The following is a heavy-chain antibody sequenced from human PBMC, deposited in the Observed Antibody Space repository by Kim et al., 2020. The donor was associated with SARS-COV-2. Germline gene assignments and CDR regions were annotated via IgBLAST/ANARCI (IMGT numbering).Heavy chain of an antibody. V-gene: IGHV3-13*01. Sequence: GGSLRLSCAASGFTFSSYDMHWVRQATGKGLEWVSAIGTAGDTYYPGSVKGRFTISRENAKNSLYLQMNSLRAGDTAVYYCARSEPEGEFCYWGQGTLVTVSS. CDR2: IGTAGDT. CDR1: GFTFSSYD. D-gene: IGHD3-16*01. J-gene: IGHJ4*02. CDR3: ARSEPEGEFCY.